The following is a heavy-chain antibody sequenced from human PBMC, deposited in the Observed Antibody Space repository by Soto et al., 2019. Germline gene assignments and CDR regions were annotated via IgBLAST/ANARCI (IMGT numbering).Heavy chain of an antibody. Sequence: QVQLVESGGGVVQPGRSLRLSCAASGFTFRSYAMHWVRQAPGKGLEWVAVISYDENKRYYTDSVKGRFTISRDNSKKTLDLQVHSLRAEDTAVYYCARAMDTAMTSKDNWFDPWGQGTLVTVSS. CDR3: ARAMDTAMTSKDNWFDP. CDR2: ISYDENKR. J-gene: IGHJ5*02. V-gene: IGHV3-30-3*01. CDR1: GFTFRSYA. D-gene: IGHD5-18*01.